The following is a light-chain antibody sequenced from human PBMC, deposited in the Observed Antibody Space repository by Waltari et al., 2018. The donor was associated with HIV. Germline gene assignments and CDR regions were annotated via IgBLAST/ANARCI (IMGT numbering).Light chain of an antibody. J-gene: IGKJ4*01. CDR3: QQYDSYPLT. CDR2: KAS. Sequence: DFQMTQSPATLSASVGDRVTITCRASQGIRSWLAWYQQKPGKAPKVLIYKASSLVSGVPSRFSGSASGTAFTLTISSLQPADFATYDCQQYDSYPLTFGGGTKVEIK. V-gene: IGKV1-5*03. CDR1: QGIRSW.